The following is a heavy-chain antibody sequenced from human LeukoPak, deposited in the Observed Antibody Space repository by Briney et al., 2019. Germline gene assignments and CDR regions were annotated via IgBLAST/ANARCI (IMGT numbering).Heavy chain of an antibody. Sequence: GGSLRLSCAASGFTFSDYYMNWVRQAPGKGLEWVSSISSSSSYIYYADSVKGRFTISRDNAKNSLYLQMNSLRAEDTAVYYCARVGWDSSGFNFDYWGQGTLVTVSS. V-gene: IGHV3-21*01. D-gene: IGHD6-19*01. CDR1: GFTFSDYY. CDR2: ISSSSSYI. J-gene: IGHJ4*02. CDR3: ARVGWDSSGFNFDY.